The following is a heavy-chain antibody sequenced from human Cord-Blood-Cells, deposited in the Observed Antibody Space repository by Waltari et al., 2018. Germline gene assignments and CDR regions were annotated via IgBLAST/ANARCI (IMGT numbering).Heavy chain of an antibody. CDR3: ARGRGRFDP. V-gene: IGHV3-33*01. D-gene: IGHD3-16*01. CDR1: GFTFSSYG. J-gene: IGHJ5*02. Sequence: QVQLVDSGGGVVQPGRSLRLSCAASGFTFSSYGMTWVRQAPGKGLEWVAVIWYDGSNKYYADSVKGRFTISRDNSKNTLYLQMNSLRAEDTAVYYCARGRGRFDPWGQGTLVTVSS. CDR2: IWYDGSNK.